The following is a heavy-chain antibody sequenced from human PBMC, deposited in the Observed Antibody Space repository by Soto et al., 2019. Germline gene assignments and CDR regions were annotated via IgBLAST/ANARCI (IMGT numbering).Heavy chain of an antibody. V-gene: IGHV3-53*01. J-gene: IGHJ6*02. Sequence: GGSLRLSCAASGFTVSSNYMSWVRQAPGKGLEWVSVIYSGGSTYYADSVKGRFTISRDNSKNTLYIQMNSLRAEDTAVYYCARARGYYYYYGMDVWGQGTKVTF. D-gene: IGHD3-10*01. CDR1: GFTVSSNY. CDR2: IYSGGST. CDR3: ARARGYYYYYGMDV.